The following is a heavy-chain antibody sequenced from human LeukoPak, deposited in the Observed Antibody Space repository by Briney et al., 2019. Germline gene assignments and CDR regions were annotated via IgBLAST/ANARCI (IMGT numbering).Heavy chain of an antibody. D-gene: IGHD5-12*01. Sequence: TGVSLRLSCAASGFTFSSYGMNWVRQAPGKGLEWVSYISSSSDSIYYADSVKGRFTISRDNADNSLYLQMNSLRDEDTAVYYCARAMRSGYDYWGQGTLVTVSS. V-gene: IGHV3-48*02. J-gene: IGHJ4*02. CDR2: ISSSSDSI. CDR1: GFTFSSYG. CDR3: ARAMRSGYDY.